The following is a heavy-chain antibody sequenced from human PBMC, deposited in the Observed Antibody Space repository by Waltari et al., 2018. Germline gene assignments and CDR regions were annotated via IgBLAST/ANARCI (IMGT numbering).Heavy chain of an antibody. J-gene: IGHJ6*03. D-gene: IGHD3-22*01. CDR3: AREPSPDSSGYFYYYMDV. V-gene: IGHV3-74*01. CDR2: INSDGSGT. CDR1: GFTLLRYW. Sequence: EVQLVESGGGLVQPGGSLRLSCAASGFTLLRYWMHWVRQAPGKGLVWVSRINSDGSGTIYADSVKGRFTISRDNAKNTLYLQLNSLRVEDTAVYYCAREPSPDSSGYFYYYMDVWGKGTTVTVSS.